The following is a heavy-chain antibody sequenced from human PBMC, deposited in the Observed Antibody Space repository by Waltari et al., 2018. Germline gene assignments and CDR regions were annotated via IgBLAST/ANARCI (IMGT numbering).Heavy chain of an antibody. J-gene: IGHJ4*02. D-gene: IGHD3-10*01. V-gene: IGHV1-18*04. CDR2: ISAYNFNT. Sequence: QVQLVQSGGAVKKPGASVKVSCKASGYSFTSYGISWVRQAPGQGLEWMGWISAYNFNTKYAQKFQGRVTMATDTSTSTAYMELRSLRSDDTAVYYCARDSGYGSGSYSVAHWGQGTLVTVSS. CDR3: ARDSGYGSGSYSVAH. CDR1: GYSFTSYG.